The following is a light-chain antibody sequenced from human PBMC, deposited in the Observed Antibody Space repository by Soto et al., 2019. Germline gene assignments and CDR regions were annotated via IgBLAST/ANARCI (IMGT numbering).Light chain of an antibody. V-gene: IGKV3-15*01. CDR1: QNVYNN. CDR2: DAS. CDR3: QQHHKYGRPT. J-gene: IGKJ1*01. Sequence: EMPMTQSPSTLSASPGERAILSCRASQNVYNNLAWYQQKPGQAPRLLIFDASTRATGIPARFSGSGSGTEFTRTINSRRAEDSASDYTQQHHKYGRPTFGQGTKVEIK.